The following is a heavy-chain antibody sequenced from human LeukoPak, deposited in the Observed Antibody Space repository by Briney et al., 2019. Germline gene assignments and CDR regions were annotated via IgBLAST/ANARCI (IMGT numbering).Heavy chain of an antibody. CDR1: GFTFGDYA. Sequence: GGSLRLSCTASGFTFGDYAMSWFRQAPGKGLEWVGFIRSKAYGGTTEYAASVKGRFTISRDDSKSIAYLQMNSLKTEDTAVYCCTRVYSDYSSSSDPHFDYWGQGTLVTVSS. V-gene: IGHV3-49*03. J-gene: IGHJ4*02. D-gene: IGHD6-6*01. CDR2: IRSKAYGGTT. CDR3: TRVYSDYSSSSDPHFDY.